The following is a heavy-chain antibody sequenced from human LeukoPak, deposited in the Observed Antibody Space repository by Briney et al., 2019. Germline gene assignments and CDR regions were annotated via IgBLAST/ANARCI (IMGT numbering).Heavy chain of an antibody. D-gene: IGHD3-10*01. CDR3: TTVTMVRDYDY. CDR2: IKKKGDGGTT. J-gene: IGHJ4*02. V-gene: IGHV3-15*01. CDR1: GFSFGSYW. Sequence: GGSLRLSCAGSGFSFGSYWMSWVRQAPGKGLEWVGRIKKKGDGGTTDYAAPVKGRFTISRDDSKNMLYLEMNNLKIEDTAVYYCTTVTMVRDYDYWGQGTLVTVSS.